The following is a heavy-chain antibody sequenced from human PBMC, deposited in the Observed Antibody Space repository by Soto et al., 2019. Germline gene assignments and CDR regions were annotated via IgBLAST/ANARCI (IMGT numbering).Heavy chain of an antibody. CDR1: GFTFSSYA. D-gene: IGHD3-10*01. Sequence: EVQRLESGGGVVQPGGSLRLSCAASGFTFSSYAMSWVRQAPGKGLEWVSAISGSGCSTYYADSVKGRFTISRAISKNTLYLQMISVSADDTDVYYCAKARPPQYYGSGSYRRYYYIDVWGKGTTVTVS. V-gene: IGHV3-23*01. J-gene: IGHJ6*03. CDR2: ISGSGCST. CDR3: AKARPPQYYGSGSYRRYYYIDV.